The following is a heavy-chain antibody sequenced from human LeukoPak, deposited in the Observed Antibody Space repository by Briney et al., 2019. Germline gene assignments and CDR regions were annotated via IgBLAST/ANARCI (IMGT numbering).Heavy chain of an antibody. CDR3: ARRLVGLTFDY. CDR2: INHSRST. D-gene: IGHD2-15*01. Sequence: PSETLSLTCTVYGGSFSGFYWSWIRQPPGKGLEWIGEINHSRSTNYNPPLKSRVTISVDTSKNQFSLKLSSVTAADTAVYYCARRLVGLTFDYWGQGTLVTVSS. CDR1: GGSFSGFY. V-gene: IGHV4-34*01. J-gene: IGHJ4*02.